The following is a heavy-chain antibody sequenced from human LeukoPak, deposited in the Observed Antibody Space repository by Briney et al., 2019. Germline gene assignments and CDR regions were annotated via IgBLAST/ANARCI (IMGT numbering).Heavy chain of an antibody. Sequence: GASVKVSCKASGYTFTSYGISWVRQVPGQGREWMGWISVYSGKTDYPQKVQDGVTMTTATTTNTAYLELRSLRSDDTAVYYCARGIHSGSSGPYSFDYWGQGTLVTVSS. CDR2: ISVYSGKT. D-gene: IGHD1-26*01. CDR1: GYTFTSYG. J-gene: IGHJ4*02. CDR3: ARGIHSGSSGPYSFDY. V-gene: IGHV1-18*01.